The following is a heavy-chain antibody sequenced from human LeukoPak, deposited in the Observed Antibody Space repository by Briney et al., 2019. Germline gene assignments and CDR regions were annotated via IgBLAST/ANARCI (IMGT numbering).Heavy chain of an antibody. CDR2: IYSSGST. J-gene: IGHJ4*02. CDR1: GGSITNYY. CDR3: ARGRANYDSTGYYY. V-gene: IGHV4-59*01. Sequence: SETLSLTCTVSGGSITNYYWSWIRQPPGKELEWIGHIYSSGSTNYNPSLKSRVTISVVTSKSQFSLKLTSVTAADTAVYYCARGRANYDSTGYYYWGQGTPVTVSS. D-gene: IGHD3-22*01.